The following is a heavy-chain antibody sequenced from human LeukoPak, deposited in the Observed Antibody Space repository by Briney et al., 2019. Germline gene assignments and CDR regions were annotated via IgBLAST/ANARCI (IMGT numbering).Heavy chain of an antibody. J-gene: IGHJ3*02. V-gene: IGHV4-59*08. D-gene: IGHD1-1*01. Sequence: SETLSLTCTVSGGSISNYYWNWIRQPPGKGLEWIGYIYYSGTTNYNPSLKSRVSMSVDTSKNQFSLNLSSVTAADTAVYYCAAFLLQQINVFDIWGQGTMVTVSS. CDR2: IYYSGTT. CDR1: GGSISNYY. CDR3: AAFLLQQINVFDI.